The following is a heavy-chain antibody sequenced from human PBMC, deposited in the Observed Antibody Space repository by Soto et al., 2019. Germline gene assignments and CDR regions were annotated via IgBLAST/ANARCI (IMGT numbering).Heavy chain of an antibody. J-gene: IGHJ4*02. CDR2: ISAYNRNT. Sequence: QGQLVQSGAEVKKPGASVKVSCKASGYTFTDFGISWVRQAPGQGLEWMGWISAYNRNTNYAQKVQGRVTMTTDTSTSTAYMELRNLTSDDTAVYYCARDSGNLGNLAYFFDYWGQGTLVTVSS. D-gene: IGHD3-16*01. V-gene: IGHV1-18*01. CDR3: ARDSGNLGNLAYFFDY. CDR1: GYTFTDFG.